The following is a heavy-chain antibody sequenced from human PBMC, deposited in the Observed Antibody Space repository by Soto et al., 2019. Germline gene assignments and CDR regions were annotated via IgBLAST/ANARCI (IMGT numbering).Heavy chain of an antibody. V-gene: IGHV3-30-3*01. Sequence: PGGSLRLSXAASGFTFSSYAMHWVRQAPGKGLEWVAVISYDGSNKYYADSVKGRFTISRDNSKNTLYLQMNSLRAEDTAVYYCARGLSTGSGSGSYRKYYFDYWGQGTLVTVSS. D-gene: IGHD3-10*01. CDR1: GFTFSSYA. CDR3: ARGLSTGSGSGSYRKYYFDY. J-gene: IGHJ4*02. CDR2: ISYDGSNK.